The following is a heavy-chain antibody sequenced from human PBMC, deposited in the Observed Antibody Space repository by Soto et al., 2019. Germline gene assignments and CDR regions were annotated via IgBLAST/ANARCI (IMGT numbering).Heavy chain of an antibody. V-gene: IGHV1-69*13. CDR1: GGTFSSYA. CDR3: ATSTGRYSSGHRPTYYYYGMDV. CDR2: IIPIFGTA. Sequence: SVKVSCKASGGTFSSYAISWVRQAPGQGLEWMGGIIPIFGTANYAQKFQGRVTITADESTSTAYMELSSLRSEDTAVYYCATSTGRYSSGHRPTYYYYGMDVWGQGTTVTVSS. D-gene: IGHD6-25*01. J-gene: IGHJ6*02.